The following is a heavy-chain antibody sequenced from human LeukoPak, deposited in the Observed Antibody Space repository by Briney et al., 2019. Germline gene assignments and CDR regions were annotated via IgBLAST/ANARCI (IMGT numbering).Heavy chain of an antibody. CDR1: GYTFTSYG. D-gene: IGHD3-22*01. V-gene: IGHV1-18*01. CDR2: ISAYNGNT. Sequence: ASVKVSCKASGYTFTSYGISWVRQAPGQGLERMGWISAYNGNTNYAQKRQGRVSMATDTSTSTAYMELRSLRSDDTAVYYCARDTFNYYDSSGHDAFDIWGQGTMVTVSS. J-gene: IGHJ3*02. CDR3: ARDTFNYYDSSGHDAFDI.